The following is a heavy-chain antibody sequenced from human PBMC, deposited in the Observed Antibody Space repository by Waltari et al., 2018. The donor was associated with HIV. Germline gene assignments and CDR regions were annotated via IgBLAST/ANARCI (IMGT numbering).Heavy chain of an antibody. V-gene: IGHV3-7*01. J-gene: IGHJ5*02. CDR2: IKKDGSEK. CDR1: GFNFSSYW. Sequence: EVQLVESGGGLVQPGGYLCTSCEASGFNFSSYWMGWVRQAPGKGLEWVDNIKKDGSEKYYVDSVKGRFTISRDNAKNSLYLQMNSLRAEDTAVYYCARDRKGAGWFDPWGQGTLVTVSS. CDR3: ARDRKGAGWFDP. D-gene: IGHD3-10*01.